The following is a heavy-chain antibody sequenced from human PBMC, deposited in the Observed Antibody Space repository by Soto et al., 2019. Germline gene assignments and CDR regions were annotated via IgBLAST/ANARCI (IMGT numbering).Heavy chain of an antibody. CDR1: GGSFSGYY. Sequence: SETLSLTCAVYGGSFSGYYWSWIRQPPGKGLEWIGEINNSGSTNYNPSLKSRVSISVGTSNNQFSLKLSSVTAADTAVYYCARGRGDGYNQDWYFDLWGRGTPVTVSS. CDR2: INNSGST. J-gene: IGHJ2*01. V-gene: IGHV4-34*01. CDR3: ARGRGDGYNQDWYFDL. D-gene: IGHD3-10*01.